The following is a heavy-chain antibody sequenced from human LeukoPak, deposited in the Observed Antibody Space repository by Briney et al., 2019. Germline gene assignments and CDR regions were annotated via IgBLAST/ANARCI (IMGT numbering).Heavy chain of an antibody. Sequence: SETLSLTCTVSGGSISSYYWSWIRQPPGKGLEWIGYIYYTRSTHYNPSLKSRVTISVDTSKNQFSLKLSSVTAADTAVYYCARDGTFDIWGQGTMVTVSS. D-gene: IGHD2-15*01. CDR3: ARDGTFDI. J-gene: IGHJ3*02. CDR2: IYYTRST. CDR1: GGSISSYY. V-gene: IGHV4-59*01.